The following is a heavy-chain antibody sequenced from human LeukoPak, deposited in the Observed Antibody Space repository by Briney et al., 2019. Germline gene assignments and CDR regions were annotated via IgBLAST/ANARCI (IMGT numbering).Heavy chain of an antibody. CDR2: IYYSGST. CDR1: GGSISSGDYY. D-gene: IGHD5-24*01. J-gene: IGHJ4*02. V-gene: IGHV4-30-4*08. CDR3: ARGRGNGYPFSDFDY. Sequence: SQTLSLTCTVSGGSISSGDYYWNWIRQPPGKGLEWIGYIYYSGSTYYNPSLKSRLTISVDTSRNQFSLKRTSVTAADTAVYYCARGRGNGYPFSDFDYWGQGTLVTVSS.